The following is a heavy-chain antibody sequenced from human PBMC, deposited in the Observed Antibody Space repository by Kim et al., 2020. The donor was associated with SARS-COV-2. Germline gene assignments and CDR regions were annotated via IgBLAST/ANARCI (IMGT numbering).Heavy chain of an antibody. D-gene: IGHD3-10*01. V-gene: IGHV4-39*01. CDR2: IYYSGST. CDR1: GGSISSSSYY. Sequence: SETLSLTCTVSGGSISSSSYYWGWIRQPPGKGLEWIGSIYYSGSTYYNPSLKSRVTISVDTSKNQFSLKLSSVTAADTAVYYCARSGPPVYFDSWGQGTL. J-gene: IGHJ4*02. CDR3: ARSGPPVYFDS.